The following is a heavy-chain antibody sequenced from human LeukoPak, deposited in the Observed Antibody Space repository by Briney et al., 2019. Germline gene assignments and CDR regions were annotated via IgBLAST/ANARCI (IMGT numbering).Heavy chain of an antibody. V-gene: IGHV3-21*01. CDR1: GFPFSIYS. D-gene: IGHD6-6*01. CDR3: ASPNPRIAARPYYYYYMDV. Sequence: GSLRLSCAASGFPFSIYSMNWVRQAPGKGLEWVSSISSSSSYIYYADSVKGRFTISRDNAKNSLYLQMNSLRAEDTAVYYCASPNPRIAARPYYYYYMDVWGKGTTVTVSS. CDR2: ISSSSSYI. J-gene: IGHJ6*03.